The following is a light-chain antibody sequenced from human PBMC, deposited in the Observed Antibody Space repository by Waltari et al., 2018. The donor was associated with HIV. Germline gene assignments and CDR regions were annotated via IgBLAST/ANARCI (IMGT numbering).Light chain of an antibody. J-gene: IGLJ2*01. V-gene: IGLV4-69*01. CDR2: VTSDGSH. Sequence: QLVLTQSPSASASLGGSVKLTCTLDSGHTSYGIAWHQQQPEKGPRVLMRVTSDGSHYKGDGLPDRFSGSSFGAERYLTISSLQSEDEAVYYCQTWGAGDHVFGGGTKLTVL. CDR1: SGHTSYG. CDR3: QTWGAGDHV.